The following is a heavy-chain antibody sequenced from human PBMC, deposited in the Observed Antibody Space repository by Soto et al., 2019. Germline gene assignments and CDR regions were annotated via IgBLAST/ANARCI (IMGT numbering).Heavy chain of an antibody. V-gene: IGHV4-30-4*01. J-gene: IGHJ5*02. Sequence: SETLSLTCTVSGGSISSGDYYCSWIRQPPGKGLEWIGYIYYSGSTYYNPSLKSRVTISVDTSKNQFSLKLSSVTAADTAVYYCARDAGARYRGYYSVNWFDPWGQGTLVTVSS. CDR3: ARDAGARYRGYYSVNWFDP. D-gene: IGHD5-12*01. CDR2: IYYSGST. CDR1: GGSISSGDYY.